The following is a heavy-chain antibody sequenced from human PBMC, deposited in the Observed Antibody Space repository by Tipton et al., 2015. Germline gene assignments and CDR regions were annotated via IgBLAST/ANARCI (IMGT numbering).Heavy chain of an antibody. V-gene: IGHV4-59*01. CDR3: ARASIIQGYYHDSSRYYLFNS. D-gene: IGHD3-22*01. J-gene: IGHJ1*01. CDR1: GGSFSDYY. CDR2: FYSSGST. Sequence: TLSLTCTVSGGSFSDYYWGWIRQSPGEGLEGIGYFYSSGSTNDNPSLRSRVAMPMDTSKHQFSLKLSSVIAADTAVYYGARASIIQGYYHDSSRYYLFNSWCQGTLVTVSS.